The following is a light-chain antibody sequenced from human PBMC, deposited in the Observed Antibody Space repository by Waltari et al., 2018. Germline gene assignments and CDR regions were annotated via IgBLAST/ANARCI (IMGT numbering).Light chain of an antibody. J-gene: IGLJ2*01. CDR2: TDD. CDR1: TSNIGHKI. Sequence: QSVLTQPPSASGTPGQRVPIPYSGITSNIGHKIVLWYQQLPGTAPKPLSYTDDQRPSGVPDRFSGSKSGTSASLAISGPQSEDEAHYHCSAWDDNLNGVIFGGGTKLTVL. CDR3: SAWDDNLNGVI. V-gene: IGLV1-44*01.